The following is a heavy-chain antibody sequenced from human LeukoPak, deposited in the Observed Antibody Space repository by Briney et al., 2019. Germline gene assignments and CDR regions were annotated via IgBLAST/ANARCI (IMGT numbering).Heavy chain of an antibody. J-gene: IGHJ4*02. D-gene: IGHD6-13*01. CDR1: GGSISSGDYY. V-gene: IGHV4-30-4*01. Sequence: SETLSLTCTVSGGSISSGDYYWSWIRQPPGKGLEWIGCIYYSGSTYYNPSLKSRVTISVDTSKNQFSLKLSSVTAADTAVYYCARGIAAAGFDYWGQGTLVTVSS. CDR2: IYYSGST. CDR3: ARGIAAAGFDY.